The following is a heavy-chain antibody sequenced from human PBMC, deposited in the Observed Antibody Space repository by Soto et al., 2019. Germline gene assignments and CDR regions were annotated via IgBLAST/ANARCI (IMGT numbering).Heavy chain of an antibody. J-gene: IGHJ5*02. D-gene: IGHD3-10*01. V-gene: IGHV4-4*07. CDR3: VRDKGSSQETWFDP. Sequence: QVQLQESGPGQVKSSETLSLTCTVSGGPMTSYYWSWIRKSAGKVLEWIGRIYISGLTNYNPSLASRVTMSVDTSKNQFALRLSSVTAADTAVYYCVRDKGSSQETWFDPWGQGILVSVSS. CDR1: GGPMTSYY. CDR2: IYISGLT.